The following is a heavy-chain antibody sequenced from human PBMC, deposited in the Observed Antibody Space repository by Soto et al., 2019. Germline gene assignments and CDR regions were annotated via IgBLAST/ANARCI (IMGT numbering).Heavy chain of an antibody. CDR2: ISYDGSNK. CDR3: AKDLYDFWSGYYEREVAYYYYGMDV. D-gene: IGHD3-3*01. J-gene: IGHJ6*02. CDR1: GFTFSSYG. V-gene: IGHV3-30*18. Sequence: GGSLRFSCAASGFTFSSYGMHWVRQAPGKGLEWVAVISYDGSNKYYADSVKGRFTISRDNSKNTLYLQMNSLRAEDTAVYYCAKDLYDFWSGYYEREVAYYYYGMDVWGQGTTVTVS.